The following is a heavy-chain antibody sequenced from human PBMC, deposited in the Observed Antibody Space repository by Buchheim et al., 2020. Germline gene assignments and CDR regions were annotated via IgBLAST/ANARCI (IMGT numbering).Heavy chain of an antibody. D-gene: IGHD5-24*01. CDR2: IYYSGST. J-gene: IGHJ4*02. CDR3: ARAGGDGYNYVWGSNPYYFDY. V-gene: IGHV4-30-4*01. Sequence: QVQLQESGPGLVKPSQTLSLTCTVSGGSISSGDYYWSWIRQPPGKGLEWIGYIYYSGSTYYNPSPKSRVTISVDTSKNQFSLKLSSVTAADTAVYYCARAGGDGYNYVWGSNPYYFDYWGQGTL. CDR1: GGSISSGDYY.